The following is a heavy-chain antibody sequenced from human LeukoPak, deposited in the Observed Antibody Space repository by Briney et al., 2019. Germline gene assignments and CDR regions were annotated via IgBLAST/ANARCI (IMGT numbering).Heavy chain of an antibody. J-gene: IGHJ4*02. CDR2: IYYSGST. CDR1: GGSISSYY. Sequence: SETLSLTCTVSGGSISSYYWSWIRQPPGKGLEWIGYIYYSGSTNYNPSLKSRVTISVDTSKNQFSLKLSSVTAADTAVYYCASLGYAYFDWSLDYWGQGTLVTVSS. V-gene: IGHV4-59*01. D-gene: IGHD3-9*01. CDR3: ASLGYAYFDWSLDY.